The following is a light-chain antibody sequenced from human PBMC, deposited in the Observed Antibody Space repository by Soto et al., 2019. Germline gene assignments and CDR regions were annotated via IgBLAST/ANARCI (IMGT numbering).Light chain of an antibody. V-gene: IGKV1-39*01. CDR1: QSISSH. Sequence: DIQMTQSPSSLSASVGDRVTITCRASQSISSHLNWYQQKPGKAPKLLIYSASSLQSGVPSRFSGSGSGTDFTLTISSLQPEDVATYYCHQSHSTPPYTFGQGTKLEIK. CDR3: HQSHSTPPYT. CDR2: SAS. J-gene: IGKJ2*01.